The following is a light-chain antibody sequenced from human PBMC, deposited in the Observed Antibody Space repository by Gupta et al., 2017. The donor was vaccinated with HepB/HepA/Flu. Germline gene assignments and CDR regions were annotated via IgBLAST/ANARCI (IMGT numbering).Light chain of an antibody. V-gene: IGKV1-39*01. CDR1: EKIKSY. Sequence: DVQLTQSPSSLPASVGDTVTITCRASEKIKSYVNWYQHKPGQDPKFLIYAASRLISGVPSRFSGSQSGAEFTLTITGLQPEDFATYYCQQASSSPPAFGQGTKVEI. CDR3: QQASSSPPA. J-gene: IGKJ1*01. CDR2: AAS.